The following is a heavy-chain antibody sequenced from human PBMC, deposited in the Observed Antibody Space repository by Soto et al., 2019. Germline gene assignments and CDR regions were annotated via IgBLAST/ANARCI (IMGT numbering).Heavy chain of an antibody. CDR1: GGTFSDFA. CDR3: ATWLRMAGIGNYYYGMDV. J-gene: IGHJ6*02. D-gene: IGHD6-19*01. Sequence: QVQLVQSGAEVKKPGSSMKVSCKASGGTFSDFAFRWVRQAPGQGPEWMGGIMPIFGRPDNAQRFGDRVTITEDEATSSVFVELRRLTSEYTAIYYCATWLRMAGIGNYYYGMDVWGQGTTVTVSS. V-gene: IGHV1-69*12. CDR2: IMPIFGRP.